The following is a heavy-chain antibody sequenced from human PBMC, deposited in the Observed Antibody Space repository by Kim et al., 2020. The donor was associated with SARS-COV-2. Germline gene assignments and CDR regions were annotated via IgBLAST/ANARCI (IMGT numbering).Heavy chain of an antibody. CDR3: TCSRGGLRFHSFDY. CDR1: EFPFNTYA. V-gene: IGHV3-23*01. D-gene: IGHD2-21*01. CDR2: VSDIGVTT. Sequence: GGSLRLSCAASEFPFNTYAMSWVRQPPGRGLQWVSTVSDIGVTTFYADSVRGRFTISRDNSNNTLFLHMNSLRIDDTAIYYCTCSRGGLRFHSFDYWGQGALVTVSS. J-gene: IGHJ4*02.